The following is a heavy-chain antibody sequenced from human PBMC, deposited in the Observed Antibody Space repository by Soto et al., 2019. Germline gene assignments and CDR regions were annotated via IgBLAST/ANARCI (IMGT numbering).Heavy chain of an antibody. V-gene: IGHV4-34*01. D-gene: IGHD2-8*01. Sequence: QVQLQQWGAGLLKPSETLSLTCAVYGGSFSGYYWSWIRQPPGKGLEWIGEINHSGSTNYNPSPKSRVTISVDTSKNQFPLTLSSVTAADTAVYYCARIPYCTNGVCSRPFDYWGQGTLVTVSS. CDR2: INHSGST. J-gene: IGHJ4*02. CDR1: GGSFSGYY. CDR3: ARIPYCTNGVCSRPFDY.